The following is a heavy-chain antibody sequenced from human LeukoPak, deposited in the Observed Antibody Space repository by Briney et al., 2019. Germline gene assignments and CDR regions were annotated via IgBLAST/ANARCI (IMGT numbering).Heavy chain of an antibody. CDR1: GFTFSDYF. V-gene: IGHV3-11*01. Sequence: GQCMRLASAASGFTFSDYFMNWIRPAAGEGLEWVSYISNIGNAVYYAGSVKGRFTISRDNARDSLYQQLNSLRAEDTAVYYCTRPFWSGYYGSYYNYMDVWGKGTKVTVSS. CDR3: TRPFWSGYYGSYYNYMDV. CDR2: ISNIGNAV. J-gene: IGHJ6*03. D-gene: IGHD3-3*01.